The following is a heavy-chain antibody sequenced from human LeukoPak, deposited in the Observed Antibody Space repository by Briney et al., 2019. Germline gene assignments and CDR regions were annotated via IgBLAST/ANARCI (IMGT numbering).Heavy chain of an antibody. CDR2: ISSSSSTI. J-gene: IGHJ6*03. Sequence: GGSLRLSCAASGFTFSSYAMSWVRQAPGKGLEWVSYISSSSSTIYYADSVKGRFTISRDNAKNSLYLQMNSLRAEDTAVYYCARDRSTVRYYYYYYYMDVWGKGTTVTVSS. CDR3: ARDRSTVRYYYYYYYMDV. D-gene: IGHD4-17*01. V-gene: IGHV3-48*01. CDR1: GFTFSSYA.